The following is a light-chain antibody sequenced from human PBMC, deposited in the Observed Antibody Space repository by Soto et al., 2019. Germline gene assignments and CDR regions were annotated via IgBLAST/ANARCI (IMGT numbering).Light chain of an antibody. V-gene: IGLV2-14*01. CDR2: DVN. CDR1: SSDVGGYNY. CDR3: CSYTSSNTVL. J-gene: IGLJ2*01. Sequence: QSVLTQPASVSGSPGQSITISCTGNSSDVGGYNYVSWYQQHPGKAPKLMIYDVNNRPSGVSNRFSGSKSDNTASLTISGLQAEDEADYYCCSYTSSNTVLFGGGTKVTVL.